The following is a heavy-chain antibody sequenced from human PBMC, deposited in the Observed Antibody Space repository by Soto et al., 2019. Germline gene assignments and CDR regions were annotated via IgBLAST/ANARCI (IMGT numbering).Heavy chain of an antibody. D-gene: IGHD3-16*01. J-gene: IGHJ4*02. CDR2: ITGTASST. Sequence: EVQLLESGGGFVQPGGSLRLSCAASGFRFSDFAMTWVRQAPGRGLEWVSVITGTASSTYYADSVKGRFTISRDNSKNTLYLQINSLRAEDTAIYYCAKGAEGYVVSSLDSGGQGTLVTVSS. CDR1: GFRFSDFA. CDR3: AKGAEGYVVSSLDS. V-gene: IGHV3-23*01.